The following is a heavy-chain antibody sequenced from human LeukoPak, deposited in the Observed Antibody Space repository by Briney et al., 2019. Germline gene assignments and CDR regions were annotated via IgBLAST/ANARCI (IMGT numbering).Heavy chain of an antibody. J-gene: IGHJ3*02. CDR2: IIPILGIA. Sequence: SVKVSCKASGGTFSSYAISWVRQAPGQGLEWMGRIIPILGIANYAQKLQGRVTITADKSTSTAYMELSSLRSEDTAVYYCARDGYNFADAFDIWGQGTMVTVSS. CDR1: GGTFSSYA. D-gene: IGHD5-24*01. CDR3: ARDGYNFADAFDI. V-gene: IGHV1-69*04.